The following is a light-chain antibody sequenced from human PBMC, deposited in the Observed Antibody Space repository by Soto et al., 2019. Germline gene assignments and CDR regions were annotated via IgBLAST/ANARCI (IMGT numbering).Light chain of an antibody. CDR1: QDIRNY. V-gene: IGKV1-33*01. J-gene: IGKJ4*01. CDR2: EAS. CDR3: QQYDNAPLT. Sequence: DIQMTQSPSSLSASVGDRVTITCQASQDIRNYLNWYQQKPGKAPKLLIYEASNLETGVPSRFSGSGSESGTDFTFTISSLQSEDIATYYCQQYDNAPLTFGGGTKVDIK.